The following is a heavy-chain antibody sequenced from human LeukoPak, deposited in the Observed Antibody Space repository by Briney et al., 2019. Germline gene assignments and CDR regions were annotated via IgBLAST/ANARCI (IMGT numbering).Heavy chain of an antibody. V-gene: IGHV4-59*08. J-gene: IGHJ4*02. CDR3: ARTYCSGGSCPFDY. CDR2: IYHRGST. Sequence: SETLSLTCTVSGGSVSSFYWSWIRQLPGKGLEWIGFIYHRGSTDSNPSLKSRVTISVDTSKNQFSLKLSSVTAADTAVYYCARTYCSGGSCPFDYWGQGTLVTVSS. CDR1: GGSVSSFY. D-gene: IGHD2-15*01.